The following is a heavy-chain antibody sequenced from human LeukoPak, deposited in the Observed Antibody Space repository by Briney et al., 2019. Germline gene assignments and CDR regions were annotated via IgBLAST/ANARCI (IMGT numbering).Heavy chain of an antibody. V-gene: IGHV4-4*07. CDR1: GDSFSSYY. CDR2: IYTSGST. J-gene: IGHJ5*02. D-gene: IGHD5-12*01. Sequence: SETLSLTCTVSGDSFSSYYWNWIRQPAGKGLEWIGRIYTSGSTNYNPSLKSRVTMSVDTSKNQLSLKLRSVTAADTAVYFCARGAYEGGTYSGYDFWFDPWGQGTLVTVSS. CDR3: ARGAYEGGTYSGYDFWFDP.